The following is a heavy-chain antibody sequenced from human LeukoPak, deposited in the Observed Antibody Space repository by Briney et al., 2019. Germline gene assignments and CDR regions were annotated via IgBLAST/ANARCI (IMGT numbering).Heavy chain of an antibody. CDR3: AKSNTGGLPGYSFDY. D-gene: IGHD5-24*01. CDR2: MNPNSGNT. V-gene: IGHV1-8*02. Sequence: ASVKVSCKASGYTFKSYDINWVRQATGQGLEWMGWMNPNSGNTGFAQKFQDRVSMTRDTSINTAYMELTSLRSGNTAVYYCAKSNTGGLPGYSFDYGGQGTVVTVYS. J-gene: IGHJ4*02. CDR1: GYTFKSYD.